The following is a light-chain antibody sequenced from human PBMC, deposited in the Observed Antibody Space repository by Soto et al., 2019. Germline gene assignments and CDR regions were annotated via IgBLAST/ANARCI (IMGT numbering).Light chain of an antibody. J-gene: IGLJ1*01. CDR3: CSYTSSRTYV. CDR1: SRDVGGFYL. V-gene: IGLV2-18*02. CDR2: EVT. Sequence: QSVLTKPPSVSGPPGQSVTISCTGTSRDVGGFYLVSWYQQPPGTAPKLMIYEVTKRPSGVPDRFSGSRSGNTASLTISGLQAEDEADYYCCSYTSSRTYVFGTGTKVTVL.